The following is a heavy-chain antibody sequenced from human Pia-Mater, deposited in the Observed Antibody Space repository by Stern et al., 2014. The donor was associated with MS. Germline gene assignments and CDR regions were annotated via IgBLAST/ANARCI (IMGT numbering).Heavy chain of an antibody. V-gene: IGHV3-13*01. Sequence: EVQLVESGGGLVQPGGSLSLSCAASGFTFSSYDMHWVRQATGKGLEWVSAIGTAGDTYYPGSVKGRFTISRENAKNSLYLQMNSLRAGDTAVYYCARARRDYYDSSGYPYYFDYWGQGTLVTVSS. CDR2: IGTAGDT. CDR1: GFTFSSYD. J-gene: IGHJ4*02. D-gene: IGHD3-22*01. CDR3: ARARRDYYDSSGYPYYFDY.